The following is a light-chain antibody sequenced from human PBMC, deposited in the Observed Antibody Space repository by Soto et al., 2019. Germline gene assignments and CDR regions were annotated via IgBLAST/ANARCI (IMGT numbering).Light chain of an antibody. CDR3: HQLNSYPWT. CDR1: QGICSY. J-gene: IGKJ1*01. Sequence: DIQLTQSPSFLSASVGDRVTITRRASQGICSYLAWYQQKPGKAPKLLIYAASTLQSGVPSRFSGSGSGTEFTLTISSLQPEDFATYYCHQLNSYPWTFGQGTKVEI. V-gene: IGKV1-9*01. CDR2: AAS.